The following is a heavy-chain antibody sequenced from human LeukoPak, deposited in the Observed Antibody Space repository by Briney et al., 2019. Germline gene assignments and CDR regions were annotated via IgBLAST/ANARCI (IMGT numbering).Heavy chain of an antibody. CDR1: GGSFSGYY. Sequence: PSETLSLTCAVYGGSFSGYYWSWIRQPPGKGLEWIGEINPSGRTNYNPSLKSRVTISVDTSKNQFSLKWSSVTAADTAMYYCARVPSGVVEPPTRGDYFDFWGQGTLVTVSS. D-gene: IGHD2-2*01. CDR3: ARVPSGVVEPPTRGDYFDF. V-gene: IGHV4-34*01. CDR2: INPSGRT. J-gene: IGHJ4*02.